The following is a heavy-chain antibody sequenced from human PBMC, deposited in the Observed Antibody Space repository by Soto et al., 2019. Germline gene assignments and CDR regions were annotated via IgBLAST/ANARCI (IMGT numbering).Heavy chain of an antibody. D-gene: IGHD4-4*01. CDR2: VYYSGRT. J-gene: IGHJ4*02. V-gene: IGHV4-59*01. CDR3: AITTSAGNHNQ. Sequence: QVQLQESGPGLVKPSETLSLACTVSGGSINNYYWSWFRQPPGKGLEWIGYVYYSGRTKYNPSLKSRGAISVDTSKNQFSLQVNSVNAADTAVYYCAITTSAGNHNQWGQGTLVTDSS. CDR1: GGSINNYY.